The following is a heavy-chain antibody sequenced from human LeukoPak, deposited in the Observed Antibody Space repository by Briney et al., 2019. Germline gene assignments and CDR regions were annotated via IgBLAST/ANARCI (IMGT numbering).Heavy chain of an antibody. Sequence: ASVKVSCKASGYTFTGYYMHWVRQAPGQGLEWMGWINPNSGGTNYAQKFQGWVTMTRDTSISTAYMELSRLRSDDTAVYYCARYAPPTTVVTRFFDYWGQGTLVTVSS. D-gene: IGHD4-11*01. V-gene: IGHV1-2*04. CDR2: INPNSGGT. J-gene: IGHJ4*02. CDR3: ARYAPPTTVVTRFFDY. CDR1: GYTFTGYY.